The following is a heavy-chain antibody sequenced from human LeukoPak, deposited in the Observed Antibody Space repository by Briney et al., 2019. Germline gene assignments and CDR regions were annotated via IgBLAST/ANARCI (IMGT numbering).Heavy chain of an antibody. J-gene: IGHJ5*02. V-gene: IGHV1-69*05. CDR2: IIPIFGTA. D-gene: IGHD2-2*02. Sequence: ASVKVSCKASGGTFSRYAISWVRQAPGQGLEWMGGIIPIFGTANYEQKFQGRVTITTDEATSADYMELGSLRSEDTAVYYCARESCSSTSCYKETPNWFDPWGQGTLVTVSS. CDR1: GGTFSRYA. CDR3: ARESCSSTSCYKETPNWFDP.